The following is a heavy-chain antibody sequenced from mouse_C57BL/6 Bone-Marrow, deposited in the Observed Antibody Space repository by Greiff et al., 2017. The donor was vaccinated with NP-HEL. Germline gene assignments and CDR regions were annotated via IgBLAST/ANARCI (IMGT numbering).Heavy chain of an antibody. CDR1: GFNIKDYY. J-gene: IGHJ3*01. D-gene: IGHD2-1*01. CDR3: TTGYGNYVWFAY. CDR2: IDPEDGDT. V-gene: IGHV14-1*01. Sequence: EVQLQQSGAELVRPGASVKLSCTASGFNIKDYYMHWVKQRPEQGLEWIGRIDPEDGDTEYAPKFQGKATMTADTSSNTAYLQLSSLTSEDTAVYYCTTGYGNYVWFAYWGQGTLVTVSA.